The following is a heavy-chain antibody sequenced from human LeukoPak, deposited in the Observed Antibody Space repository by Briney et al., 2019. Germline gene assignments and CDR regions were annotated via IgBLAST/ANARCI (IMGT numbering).Heavy chain of an antibody. CDR2: IYYSGST. CDR1: GGSISSYY. D-gene: IGHD2-15*01. Sequence: SETLSLTCTVSGGSISSYYWSWIRQPPGKGLEWIGYIYYSGSTDYNPSLKSRVTISVDTSKNQFSLKLSSVTAADTAVYYCAREPRLPYCGGGSCFFKPGEFDPWGQGTLVIVSS. J-gene: IGHJ5*02. V-gene: IGHV4-59*01. CDR3: AREPRLPYCGGGSCFFKPGEFDP.